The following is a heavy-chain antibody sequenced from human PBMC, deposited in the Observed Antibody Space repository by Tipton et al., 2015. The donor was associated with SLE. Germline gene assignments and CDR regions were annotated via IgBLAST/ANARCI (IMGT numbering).Heavy chain of an antibody. V-gene: IGHV3-53*01. J-gene: IGHJ3*02. Sequence: SGFTFSSYGMHWVRQAPGKGLEWVSVIYSGGSTYYADSVKGRFTISRDNSKNTLYLQMNSLRAEDTAVYYCARGRGGYGTDAFDIWGQGTMVTVSS. CDR3: ARGRGGYGTDAFDI. CDR1: GFTFSSYG. CDR2: IYSGGST. D-gene: IGHD5-12*01.